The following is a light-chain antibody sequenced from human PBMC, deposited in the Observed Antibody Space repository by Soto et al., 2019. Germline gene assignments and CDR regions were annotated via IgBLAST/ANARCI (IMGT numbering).Light chain of an antibody. CDR2: DVT. V-gene: IGLV2-14*01. J-gene: IGLJ1*01. CDR1: SSDVGGFEY. CDR3: GSITRSGTSV. Sequence: QSALSQPASVSGSPGQSITISCTGTSSDVGGFEYVSWYQHQPGKAPKLIIYDVTKRPSGVSNRFSGSKSGNTASLTISGIQAEDEGDYYCGSITRSGTSVFGTGTQLTVL.